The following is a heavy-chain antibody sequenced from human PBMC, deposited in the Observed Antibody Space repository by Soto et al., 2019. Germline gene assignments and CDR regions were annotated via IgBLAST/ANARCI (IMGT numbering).Heavy chain of an antibody. Sequence: GASVKLSCKSSGYPFTSYDINWVRQATGQGLEWMGWMNPNSGNTGYAQKFQGRVTMTRNTSISTAYMELSSLRSEDTAVYYCARGRYMVRGVINDYYFDYWGQGTLVTVSS. D-gene: IGHD3-10*01. J-gene: IGHJ4*02. V-gene: IGHV1-8*01. CDR3: ARGRYMVRGVINDYYFDY. CDR2: MNPNSGNT. CDR1: GYPFTSYD.